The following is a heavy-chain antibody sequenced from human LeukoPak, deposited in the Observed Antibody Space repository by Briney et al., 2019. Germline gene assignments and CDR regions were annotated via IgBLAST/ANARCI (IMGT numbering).Heavy chain of an antibody. J-gene: IGHJ4*02. Sequence: PSQTLSLTCAVSGGSISSGGYSWSWIRQPPGKGLEWIGYIYHSGSTYYNPSLKSRVTISVDTSKNQFSLKLSSVTAADTAVYYCAMGFRIAGFDYWGQGTLVTVSS. V-gene: IGHV4-30-2*01. CDR2: IYHSGST. D-gene: IGHD6-13*01. CDR3: AMGFRIAGFDY. CDR1: GGSISSGGYS.